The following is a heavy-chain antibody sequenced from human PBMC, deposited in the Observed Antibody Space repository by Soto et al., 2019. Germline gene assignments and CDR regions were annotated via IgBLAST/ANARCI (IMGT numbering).Heavy chain of an antibody. CDR2: ISAYNGNT. D-gene: IGHD6-13*01. V-gene: IGHV1-18*01. CDR1: GYTFTSYG. CDR3: ATLYSSSLKDYYYYGMDV. J-gene: IGHJ6*02. Sequence: QVQLVQSGAEVKKPGASVKVSCKASGYTFTSYGISWVRQAPGQGLEWMGWISAYNGNTNYAQKLQGRVTMTTDTSTSTAYMVLRGLSSDDTAVYYCATLYSSSLKDYYYYGMDVWGQGTTVTVSS.